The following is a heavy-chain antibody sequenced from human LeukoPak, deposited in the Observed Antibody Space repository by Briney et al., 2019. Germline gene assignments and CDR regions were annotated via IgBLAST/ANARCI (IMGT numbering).Heavy chain of an antibody. V-gene: IGHV4-4*02. CDR2: ICPSGST. D-gene: IGHD6-13*01. J-gene: IGHJ4*02. Sequence: SETLSLTCAVSSGSINSSNWWSWVRQPPGKGLEWIGEICPSGSTNYNPSLKSRVTMSVDESKNEFSLKLTSVTAADTAVYYCARFHTSSWFFDSWGQGILVTVSS. CDR3: ARFHTSSWFFDS. CDR1: SGSINSSNW.